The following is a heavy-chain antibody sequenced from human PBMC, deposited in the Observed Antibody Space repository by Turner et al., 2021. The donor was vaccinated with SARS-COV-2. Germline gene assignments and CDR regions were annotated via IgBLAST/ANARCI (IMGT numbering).Heavy chain of an antibody. V-gene: IGHV3-23*01. D-gene: IGHD3-22*01. Sequence: EVQLLESGGGLVQPGGSLRLSCAASGCTFSSYAMSWVRQAPGKGLEWVSAISGSGGRTYYADSVKGRFTISRDNSKNTLYLQMNSLRAEDTAVYYCAKGYDSSGYYSARGGLFCDYWGQGTLVTVSS. J-gene: IGHJ4*02. CDR1: GCTFSSYA. CDR3: AKGYDSSGYYSARGGLFCDY. CDR2: ISGSGGRT.